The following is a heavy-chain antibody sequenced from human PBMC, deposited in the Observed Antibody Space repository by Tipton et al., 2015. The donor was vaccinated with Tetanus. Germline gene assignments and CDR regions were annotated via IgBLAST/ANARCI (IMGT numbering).Heavy chain of an antibody. V-gene: IGHV1-2*02. Sequence: QLVQSGAELKKPGASVKVSCTASGYTFTGYYMYWVRQAPGQGLEWVGWIDPNSGDTIYAQKFQGRVTMTRDTSISTVYMELRSLRSDDTAVYYCARDRGDYIYYGMDVWGPGTTVTVS. CDR3: ARDRGDYIYYGMDV. CDR2: IDPNSGDT. J-gene: IGHJ6*02. D-gene: IGHD3-22*01. CDR1: GYTFTGYY.